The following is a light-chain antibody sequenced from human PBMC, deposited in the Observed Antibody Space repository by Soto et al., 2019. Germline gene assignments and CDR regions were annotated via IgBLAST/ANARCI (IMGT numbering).Light chain of an antibody. CDR1: SSDVGAYNS. CDR2: EVS. Sequence: QSALTQPASVSGSPGQSITISCTGTSSDVGAYNSVSWYQQHPGKAPKLMIYEVSNRPSGLSNRFSGSKSGNTASLTISGLQSEDEADYYCSSYACSSTFVVFGGGTKLTVL. CDR3: SSYACSSTFVV. J-gene: IGLJ2*01. V-gene: IGLV2-14*01.